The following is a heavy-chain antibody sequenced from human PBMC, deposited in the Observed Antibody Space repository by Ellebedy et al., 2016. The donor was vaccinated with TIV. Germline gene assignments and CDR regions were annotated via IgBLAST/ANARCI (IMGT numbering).Heavy chain of an antibody. CDR1: GYSISSGYY. CDR2: IYHSGST. D-gene: IGHD1-26*01. V-gene: IGHV4-38-2*02. Sequence: SETLSLTCTVSGYSISSGYYWGWIRQPPGKGLEWIGSIYHSGSTYYNPSLKSRVTISVDTSKNQFSLKLSSVTAADTAVYYCARYVGATGTFDYWGQGTLVTVSS. CDR3: ARYVGATGTFDY. J-gene: IGHJ4*02.